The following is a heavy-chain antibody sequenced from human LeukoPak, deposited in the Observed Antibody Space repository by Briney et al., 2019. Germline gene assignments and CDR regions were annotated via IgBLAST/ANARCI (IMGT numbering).Heavy chain of an antibody. CDR1: GYTFTSYG. CDR2: IIPIFGTA. J-gene: IGHJ6*02. CDR3: ARVGTMVRGGPTGYYYYGMDV. V-gene: IGHV1-69*13. Sequence: SVKVSCKASGYTFTSYGISWVRQAPGQGLEWMGGIIPIFGTANYAQKFQGRVTITADESTSTAYMELSSLRSEDTAVYYCARVGTMVRGGPTGYYYYGMDVWGQGTTVTVSS. D-gene: IGHD3-10*01.